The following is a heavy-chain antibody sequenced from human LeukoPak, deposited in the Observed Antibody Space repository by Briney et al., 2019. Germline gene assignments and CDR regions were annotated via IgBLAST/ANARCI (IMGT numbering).Heavy chain of an antibody. J-gene: IGHJ4*02. CDR1: GYSFTNYW. CDR3: ARLGYYTITSCYANLDF. D-gene: IGHD2-2*01. CDR2: IYPGDSNT. Sequence: GESLKISCKGSGYSFTNYWIGWVRQMPGKGLEWMGIIYPGDSNTRYSPSFQGQVTISADESISTAYLQWSSLKASDTAMYYCARLGYYTITSCYANLDFWGQGTLVTVSS. V-gene: IGHV5-51*01.